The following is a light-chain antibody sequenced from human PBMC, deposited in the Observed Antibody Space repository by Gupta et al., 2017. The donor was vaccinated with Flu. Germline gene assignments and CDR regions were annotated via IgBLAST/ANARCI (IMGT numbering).Light chain of an antibody. Sequence: QTVVPQEPSFSVSPGGTVTLTCGLSSGSVSTSYYPSWYQQTPGQAPRTLIYSTNTRSSGVPDRFSGSILGNKAALTITGAQADDESDYYCVLYMGSGMSWVFGGGTKLTVL. CDR2: STN. V-gene: IGLV8-61*01. CDR3: VLYMGSGMSWV. J-gene: IGLJ3*02. CDR1: SGSVSTSYY.